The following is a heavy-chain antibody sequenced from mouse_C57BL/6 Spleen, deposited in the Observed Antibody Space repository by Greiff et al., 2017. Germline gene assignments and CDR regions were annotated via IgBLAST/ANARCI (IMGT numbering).Heavy chain of an antibody. D-gene: IGHD1-1*01. Sequence: QVTLKESGPGILQPSQTLSLTCSFSGFSLSTFGMGVGRIRQPPGKGLEWLAHIWWGDDKYYNPALKSRLTIAKDTSKNPVFLTIANVDTAATATYYCARIGITTVVDYWGQGTTLTVSS. CDR1: GFSLSTFGMG. J-gene: IGHJ2*01. V-gene: IGHV8-8*01. CDR2: IWWGDDK. CDR3: ARIGITTVVDY.